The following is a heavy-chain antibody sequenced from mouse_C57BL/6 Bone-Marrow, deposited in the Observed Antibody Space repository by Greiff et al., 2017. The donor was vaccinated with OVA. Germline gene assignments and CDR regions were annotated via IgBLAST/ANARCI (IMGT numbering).Heavy chain of an antibody. V-gene: IGHV1-7*01. J-gene: IGHJ4*01. D-gene: IGHD5-5*01. CDR1: GYTFTSYW. Sequence: VQLQQSGAELAKPGASVKRAVESSGYTFTSYWMHWATQRPGPCVEWTRYITPSIGYTKYNQKFKDKATLTADKSSSTAYMQLSSLTYEDSAVYYCATTLMDYWGQGTSVTVSS. CDR2: ITPSIGYT. CDR3: ATTLMDY.